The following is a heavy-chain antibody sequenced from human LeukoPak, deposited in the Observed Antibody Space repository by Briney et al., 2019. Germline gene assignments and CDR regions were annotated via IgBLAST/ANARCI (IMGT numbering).Heavy chain of an antibody. V-gene: IGHV4-38-2*01. Sequence: PSETLSLTCAVSDYSISSDSYWGGLRKPPGKGREGIGDIYHTGNTYYNPSLRSRVTISVHTSKNQYPLKVRSVTAADTAVYYCARNYSGWQRHNHWFHPWRQGTLVSVSS. CDR3: ARNYSGWQRHNHWFHP. CDR1: DYSISSDSY. D-gene: IGHD6-19*01. J-gene: IGHJ5*02. CDR2: IYHTGNT.